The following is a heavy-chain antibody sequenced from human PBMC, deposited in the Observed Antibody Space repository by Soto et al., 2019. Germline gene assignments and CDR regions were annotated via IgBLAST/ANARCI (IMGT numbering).Heavy chain of an antibody. CDR1: GGSFGSNS. D-gene: IGHD3-16*02. Sequence: QVQLVQSGAEVKKPGSSVKVSCKASGGSFGSNSITWVRQAPGQGLEWMGRIIPILDMTNYPQTFQDRVKITADKSTSTVYMDLSSLTSEDTAIYYCSVGEDGDYRYTRNDGFEIWGQGTKVTVSS. CDR2: IIPILDMT. V-gene: IGHV1-69*02. J-gene: IGHJ3*02. CDR3: SVGEDGDYRYTRNDGFEI.